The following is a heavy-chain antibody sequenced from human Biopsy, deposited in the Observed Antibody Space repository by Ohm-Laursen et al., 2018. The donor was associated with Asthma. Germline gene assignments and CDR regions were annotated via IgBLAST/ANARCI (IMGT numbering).Heavy chain of an antibody. CDR2: ISVYNGNT. D-gene: IGHD3-10*01. V-gene: IGHV1-18*01. CDR1: VYTFNSAG. CDR3: ARAVDYSHYYGIDV. J-gene: IGHJ6*02. Sequence: ASVKVSCKTSVYTFNSAGITWVRQAPGQGLEWMGWISVYNGNTKVAQKLQDRVTMITDTSTSTAYMELRSLRSDDTAVYFCARAVDYSHYYGIDVWGQGTTVTAS.